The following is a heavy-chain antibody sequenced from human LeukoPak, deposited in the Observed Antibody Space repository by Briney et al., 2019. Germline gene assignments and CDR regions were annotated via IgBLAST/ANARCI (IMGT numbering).Heavy chain of an antibody. CDR1: GFTFSSYA. CDR3: AREGTTARYCSGGSCYTTFNYFGY. V-gene: IGHV3-30-3*01. J-gene: IGHJ4*02. Sequence: GGSLRLSCAASGFTFSSYAMHWVRQAPGKGLEWVAVISYDGSNKYYADSVKGRFTISRDNSKNTLYLQMNSLRAEDTAVYYCAREGTTARYCSGGSCYTTFNYFGYWGQGTLVTVSS. D-gene: IGHD2-15*01. CDR2: ISYDGSNK.